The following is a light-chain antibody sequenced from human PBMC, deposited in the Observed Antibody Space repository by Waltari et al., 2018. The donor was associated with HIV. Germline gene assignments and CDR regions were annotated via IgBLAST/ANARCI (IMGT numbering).Light chain of an antibody. V-gene: IGLV2-14*01. CDR1: ISAVGCYDF. CDR3: SSFTSSSSPVQ. CDR2: EVS. Sequence: QSALTQPASVSGSPGQSITISCTGTISAVGCYDFFSWYQLHPGKAPKLMIYEVSNRPSGVSNRFSGSKSGNTASLTISGLQAEDEADYYCSSFTSSSSPVQFGGGTKLTVL. J-gene: IGLJ2*01.